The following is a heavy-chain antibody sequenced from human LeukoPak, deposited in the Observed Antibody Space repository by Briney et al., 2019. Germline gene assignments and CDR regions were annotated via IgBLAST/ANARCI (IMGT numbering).Heavy chain of an antibody. D-gene: IGHD5-18*01. J-gene: IGHJ6*02. Sequence: GGSLRLSCAASGFTFISYAMSWVRQAPGKGLEWVSAISGSGGSTYYADSVKGRFTISRDNSKNTLYLQMNSLRAEDTAVYYCAKERDGTAMVRHYYYYGMDVWGQGTTVTVSS. CDR1: GFTFISYA. CDR3: AKERDGTAMVRHYYYYGMDV. CDR2: ISGSGGST. V-gene: IGHV3-23*01.